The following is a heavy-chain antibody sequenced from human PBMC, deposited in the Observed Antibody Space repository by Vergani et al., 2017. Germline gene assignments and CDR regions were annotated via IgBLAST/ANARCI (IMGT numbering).Heavy chain of an antibody. CDR2: VYQSGTI. CDR3: ARKQLYSYDSSGYYDY. J-gene: IGHJ4*02. V-gene: IGHV4-4*02. D-gene: IGHD3-22*01. Sequence: QVRLQESGPGLVKPSETLSLTCSVSGGSISTINWWTWVRQPPGKGLEWIGEVYQSGTITYNPSLRSRVTMSVDKSNNQFSLRLISVTASDTAVYYCARKQLYSYDSSGYYDYWGQGALVTVSS. CDR1: GGSISTINW.